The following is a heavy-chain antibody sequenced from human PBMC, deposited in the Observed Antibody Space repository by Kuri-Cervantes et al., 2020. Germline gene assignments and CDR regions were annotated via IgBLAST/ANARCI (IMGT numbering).Heavy chain of an antibody. J-gene: IGHJ4*02. Sequence: GSLRLSCSVSGGSIRSSSHYWGWIRQPPGKGLEWIGSIYYSGSTYYKPSLKSRVTISVDTSKNQFSLKLSSVTAADTAVYYCARLWLEWTFDYWGQGTLVTVSS. CDR1: GGSIRSSSHY. CDR3: ARLWLEWTFDY. CDR2: IYYSGST. V-gene: IGHV4-39*01. D-gene: IGHD3-3*01.